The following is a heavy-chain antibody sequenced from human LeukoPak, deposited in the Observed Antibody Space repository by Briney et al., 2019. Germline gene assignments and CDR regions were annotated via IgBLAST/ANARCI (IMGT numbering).Heavy chain of an antibody. CDR1: GFTFSSYG. D-gene: IGHD3-22*01. Sequence: GTLRLSCAASGFTFSSYGMSWVRQAPGKGLEWVSALSGSGGSTYYADSVKGRFTISRDNSKNTLYLQMNSLRAEDTAVYYCAKDLTTDYYDSSGYYYYYYYMDVWGKGTTVTISS. V-gene: IGHV3-23*01. CDR2: LSGSGGST. J-gene: IGHJ6*03. CDR3: AKDLTTDYYDSSGYYYYYYYMDV.